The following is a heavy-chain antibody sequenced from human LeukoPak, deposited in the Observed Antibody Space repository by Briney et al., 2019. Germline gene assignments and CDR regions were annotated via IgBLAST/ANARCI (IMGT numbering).Heavy chain of an antibody. V-gene: IGHV1-24*01. CDR2: FDPEDGET. Sequence: ASVKVSCKVSGYTLTELSMHWVRQAPGKGREWMGGFDPEDGETIYAQKFQGRVTMTEDTSTDTAYMELSSLRSEDTAVYYCATATYYYDSSGYNYYYYMDVWGKGTTVTVSS. CDR3: ATATYYYDSSGYNYYYYMDV. D-gene: IGHD3-22*01. CDR1: GYTLTELS. J-gene: IGHJ6*03.